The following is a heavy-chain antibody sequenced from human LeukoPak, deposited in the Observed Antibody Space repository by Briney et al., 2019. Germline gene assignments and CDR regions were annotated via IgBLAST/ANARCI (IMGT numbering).Heavy chain of an antibody. CDR1: GFTFHTNG. J-gene: IGHJ4*02. CDR2: IRNNGDRK. CDR3: ALVRYEGSSQPLVFDC. Sequence: GGSLILSCAASGFTFHTNGKNWGRHPPRKGLEWGSGIRNNGDRKYYADSVKGRFTVSRDNSENTLYLQMNSLRVEDTAVYYCALVRYEGSSQPLVFDCWGQG. D-gene: IGHD4-17*01. V-gene: IGHV3-23*01.